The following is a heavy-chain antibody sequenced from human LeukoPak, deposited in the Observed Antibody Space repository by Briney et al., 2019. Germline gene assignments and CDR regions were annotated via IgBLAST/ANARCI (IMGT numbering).Heavy chain of an antibody. J-gene: IGHJ6*03. V-gene: IGHV4-38-2*02. CDR3: ARGYSSSWYVYHYYYYMDV. CDR1: GYSISSDYY. D-gene: IGHD6-13*01. CDR2: IHHSGRT. Sequence: SETLSLTCTVSGYSISSDYYWGWIRQPPGKGLEWIGRIHHSGRTYYNPSLKSRVTISIDASKNQFSLKLSSVTAADTAVYYCARGYSSSWYVYHYYYYMDVWGKGTTVTVSS.